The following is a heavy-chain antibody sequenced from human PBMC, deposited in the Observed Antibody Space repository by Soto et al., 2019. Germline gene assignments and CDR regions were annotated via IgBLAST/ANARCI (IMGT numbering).Heavy chain of an antibody. CDR1: GYTFTIYW. Sequence: GESLKISCQVSGYTFTIYWICCFRQMPGKGLEWMGIIYPSDSDTRYSPSFQGQVTISADQSINTAYLQWDSPKASDTAIYYCARPANTVADHFDLWGQGTPVTVSS. CDR3: ARPANTVADHFDL. CDR2: IYPSDSDT. V-gene: IGHV5-51*01. J-gene: IGHJ4*02. D-gene: IGHD4-17*01.